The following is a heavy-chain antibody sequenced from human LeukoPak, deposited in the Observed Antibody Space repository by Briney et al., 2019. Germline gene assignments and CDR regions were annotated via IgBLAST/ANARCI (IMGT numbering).Heavy chain of an antibody. Sequence: SGPTLVHPTQPLTLTCTFSGFSLSTSGVGVGWIRQPPVKALEWLALIYWNDDKRYSPSLKSRLTISKDTSKNQVVLTMTNMDPVDTATYYCARSYSDYDYFNNWFDPWGQGTLVTVSS. V-gene: IGHV2-5*01. CDR2: IYWNDDK. D-gene: IGHD5-12*01. CDR1: GFSLSTSGVG. J-gene: IGHJ5*02. CDR3: ARSYSDYDYFNNWFDP.